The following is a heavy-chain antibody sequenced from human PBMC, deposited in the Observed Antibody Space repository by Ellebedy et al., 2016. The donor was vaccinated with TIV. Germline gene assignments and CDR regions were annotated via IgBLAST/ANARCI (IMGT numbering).Heavy chain of an antibody. CDR3: AREEVAAYFDY. D-gene: IGHD2-15*01. J-gene: IGHJ4*02. Sequence: GGSLRLXXAASGFTFSTYPMHWVRQAPGKGLGWVALISYDGRKEYYADSVKGRFSISRDNSKNTLYLQMNSLRAEDTAVYYCAREEVAAYFDYWGQGTLVTVSS. V-gene: IGHV3-30*04. CDR2: ISYDGRKE. CDR1: GFTFSTYP.